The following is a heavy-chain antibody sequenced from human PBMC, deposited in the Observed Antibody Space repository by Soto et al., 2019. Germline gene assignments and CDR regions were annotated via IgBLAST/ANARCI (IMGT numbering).Heavy chain of an antibody. J-gene: IGHJ4*02. CDR1: GFNFSDAW. Sequence: QLVESGGDLVTPGESLRLSGVASGFNFSDAWMTWVREAPGKGLEWVGRIKDRDYGGTADYAASVKGRFTMSRDDSTNMLFLQMNSLKSEDTAVYYCTTNDYWGQGTQVTVSS. V-gene: IGHV3-15*01. CDR2: IKDRDYGGTA. CDR3: TTNDY.